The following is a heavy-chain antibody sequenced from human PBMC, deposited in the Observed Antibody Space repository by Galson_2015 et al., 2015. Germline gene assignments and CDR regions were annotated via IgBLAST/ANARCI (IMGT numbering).Heavy chain of an antibody. V-gene: IGHV3-53*01. J-gene: IGHJ4*02. D-gene: IGHD7-27*01. CDR3: ARELGGYFDY. Sequence: SLRLSCAAPGFTVSSNYMSWVRLAPGTGLEWVSVIYSGGSTSYADSVRGRFTVSRDNSKNTLFLQMNSLRAEDTAVYYCARELGGYFDYWGQGTLVTVSS. CDR2: IYSGGST. CDR1: GFTVSSNY.